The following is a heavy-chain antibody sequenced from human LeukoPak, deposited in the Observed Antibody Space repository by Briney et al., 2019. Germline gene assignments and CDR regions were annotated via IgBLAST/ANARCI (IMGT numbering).Heavy chain of an antibody. CDR1: GGTFSSHG. Sequence: GASVKVSCKASGGTFSSHGLSWVGQAPGQGLEWMGGIIPIFDSTNYAQNFQGRVTITMDESTSTAYMELSSLRTDDTAVYYCARRWPHSSGYYLFDYWGQGTLVTVSS. J-gene: IGHJ4*02. D-gene: IGHD3-22*01. CDR2: IIPIFDST. V-gene: IGHV1-69*05. CDR3: ARRWPHSSGYYLFDY.